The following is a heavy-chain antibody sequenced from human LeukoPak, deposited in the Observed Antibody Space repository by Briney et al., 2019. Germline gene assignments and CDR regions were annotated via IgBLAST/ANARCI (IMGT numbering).Heavy chain of an antibody. V-gene: IGHV3-74*03. CDR2: INSDGSSL. D-gene: IGHD3-10*02. CDR1: GFTLNTYW. J-gene: IGHJ6*02. CDR3: TRDLRMDYYYVDYYYYGMDV. Sequence: GGSLRLSCAASGFTLNTYWVNWVRQAPGKGLVWVSRINSDGSSLTYADSVKGRFTVSRDNAKNTLYLQMNNLRAEDTAVYYCTRDLRMDYYYVDYYYYGMDVWGQGTTVTVSS.